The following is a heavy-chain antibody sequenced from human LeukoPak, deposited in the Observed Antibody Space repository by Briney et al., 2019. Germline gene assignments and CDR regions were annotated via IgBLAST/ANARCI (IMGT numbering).Heavy chain of an antibody. CDR2: ISAYNGNT. CDR3: ARSKYCSSTSCYGAIEWFDP. Sequence: ASVKVSCKASGYTFTSYGISWVRQAPGQGLEWMGWISAYNGNTNYAQKLQGRVTMTTDTSTSTAYMELRSLRSDDTAVYYCARSKYCSSTSCYGAIEWFDPWAREPWSPSPQ. CDR1: GYTFTSYG. D-gene: IGHD2-2*01. J-gene: IGHJ5*02. V-gene: IGHV1-18*01.